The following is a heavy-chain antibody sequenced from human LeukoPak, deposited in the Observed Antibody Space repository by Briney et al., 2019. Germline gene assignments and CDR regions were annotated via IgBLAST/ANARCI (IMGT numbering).Heavy chain of an antibody. Sequence: PSETLSLTCAVYGGSFSGYYWSWIRQPPGKGLEWIGEINHSGSTNYNPSLKSRVTISVDTSKNQFSLKLSSVTAADTAVYYCARGLRFLEWLNWFDPWGQGTLVTVSS. J-gene: IGHJ5*02. V-gene: IGHV4-34*01. CDR2: INHSGST. D-gene: IGHD3-3*01. CDR1: GGSFSGYY. CDR3: ARGLRFLEWLNWFDP.